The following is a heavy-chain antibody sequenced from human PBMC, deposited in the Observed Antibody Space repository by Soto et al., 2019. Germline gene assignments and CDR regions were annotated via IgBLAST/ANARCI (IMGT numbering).Heavy chain of an antibody. D-gene: IGHD6-19*01. V-gene: IGHV3-33*01. Sequence: QVHLVESGGGVVQPGRSLRLSCTASGFTFSSHGMHWVRQVPGKGLEWVAVIWSDGSNKYYADSVKGRFTISRDNSKNTLYLQMNIVRAEDKAVYYCARRAIGVYGMDVWGQGTTVTVSS. J-gene: IGHJ6*02. CDR1: GFTFSSHG. CDR3: ARRAIGVYGMDV. CDR2: IWSDGSNK.